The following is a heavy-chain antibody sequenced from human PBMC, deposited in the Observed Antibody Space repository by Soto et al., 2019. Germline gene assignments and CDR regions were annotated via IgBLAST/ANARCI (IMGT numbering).Heavy chain of an antibody. Sequence: PSETLSLTCTVSGGSIKSGSYYWGWIRQPPGKGLEWIGSVFYSGTTYYNPSLRGRVTTSIDTSKNRFSLKLSSVTAADTAVYYCARGLITGSQYSGGWYYFDSWGQGTQVTVSS. CDR1: GGSIKSGSYY. V-gene: IGHV4-39*01. CDR2: VFYSGTT. J-gene: IGHJ4*02. D-gene: IGHD1-26*01. CDR3: ARGLITGSQYSGGWYYFDS.